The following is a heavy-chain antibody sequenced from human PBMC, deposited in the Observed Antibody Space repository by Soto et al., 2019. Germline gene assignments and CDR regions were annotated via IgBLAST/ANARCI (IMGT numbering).Heavy chain of an antibody. V-gene: IGHV4-39*01. CDR1: GGSISSSSYY. J-gene: IGHJ4*02. Sequence: SETLSLTCSVSGGSISSSSYYWGWIRQPPGKGLEWIGSIYYSGSTYCNPSLKSRVTISIDKSKNQFSLKLSSLTAADTAVYYCARLEGLATISYYFDFWGQGTLVTVSS. CDR3: ARLEGLATISYYFDF. CDR2: IYYSGST. D-gene: IGHD3-9*01.